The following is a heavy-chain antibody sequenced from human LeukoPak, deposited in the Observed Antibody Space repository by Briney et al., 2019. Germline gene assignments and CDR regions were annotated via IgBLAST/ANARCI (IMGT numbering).Heavy chain of an antibody. V-gene: IGHV4-39*01. J-gene: IGHJ4*02. Sequence: SETLSLTCTVSGGSISINSYYWAWIRQPPGKGLEWIGSVFYSGGAYYNPSLKSRVTISVDTSKNQFSLKLSSVTAADTAVYYCARVPAPYYYDSSGYYPPYYFDYWGQGTLVTVSS. D-gene: IGHD3-22*01. CDR2: VFYSGGA. CDR3: ARVPAPYYYDSSGYYPPYYFDY. CDR1: GGSISINSYY.